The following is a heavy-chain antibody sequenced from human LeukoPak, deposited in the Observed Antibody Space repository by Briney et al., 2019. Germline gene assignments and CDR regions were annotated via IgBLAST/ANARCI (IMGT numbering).Heavy chain of an antibody. D-gene: IGHD3-22*01. CDR2: IYYSGST. Sequence: SETLSLTCTVSGGSISSSTYYWGWIRQPPGTGLEWIGSIYYSGSTYYNPSLKSRVTISVDTSKNQFSLKLSSVTAADTAVYYCAREKNYYDSSGYYYVYYYYYYMDVWGKGTTVTVSS. V-gene: IGHV4-39*07. CDR3: AREKNYYDSSGYYYVYYYYYYMDV. J-gene: IGHJ6*03. CDR1: GGSISSSTYY.